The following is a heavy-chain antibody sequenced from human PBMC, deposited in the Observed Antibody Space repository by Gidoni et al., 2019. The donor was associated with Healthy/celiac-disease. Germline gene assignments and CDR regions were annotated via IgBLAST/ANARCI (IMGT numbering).Heavy chain of an antibody. D-gene: IGHD3-3*01. CDR1: GCSISSSSYY. Sequence: QLQLQESGPGLVKPSETLSPNCTVSGCSISSSSYYWGWIRQPPGKGLEWIGSIYYSGSTYYNPSLKSRVTISVDTSKNQFSLKLSSVTAADTAVYYCAVAPFWSGFDYWGQGTLVTVSS. CDR3: AVAPFWSGFDY. J-gene: IGHJ4*02. CDR2: IYYSGST. V-gene: IGHV4-39*01.